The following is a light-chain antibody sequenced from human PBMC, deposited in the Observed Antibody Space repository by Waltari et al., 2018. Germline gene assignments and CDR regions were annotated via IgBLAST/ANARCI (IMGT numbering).Light chain of an antibody. CDR1: QGINTA. CDR3: QQFISYPRT. Sequence: IQLTQSPSSLSASLGARVTITCRASQGINTALAWYQQKPGKAPNLLIYDASNLESGVPARFSGSGSGTDFSLTISSLQPEDFATYYCQQFISYPRTFGGGTKVEIK. CDR2: DAS. V-gene: IGKV1-13*02. J-gene: IGKJ4*01.